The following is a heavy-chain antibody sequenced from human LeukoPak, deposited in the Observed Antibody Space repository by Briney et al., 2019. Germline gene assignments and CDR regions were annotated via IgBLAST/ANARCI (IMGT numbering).Heavy chain of an antibody. V-gene: IGHV4-59*08. J-gene: IGHJ5*02. CDR3: ARFTTMVRGVVPNAYNWFDP. Sequence: LETLSLTCTVSGGSISSYYWSWIRQPPGKGLEWIGYIYYSGCTNYNPSLKSRVTISVDTSKNQFSLKLSSVTAADTAVYYCARFTTMVRGVVPNAYNWFDPWGQGTLVTVSS. D-gene: IGHD3-10*01. CDR1: GGSISSYY. CDR2: IYYSGCT.